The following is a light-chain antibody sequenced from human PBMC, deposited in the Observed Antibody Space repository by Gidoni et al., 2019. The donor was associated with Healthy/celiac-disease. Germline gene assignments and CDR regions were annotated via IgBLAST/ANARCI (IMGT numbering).Light chain of an antibody. CDR1: SSNIGSNY. V-gene: IGLV1-47*01. Sequence: QSVLTQLPSASGTPGQRVTISCSGSSSNIGSNYVYWYQQLPGTAPKLLIYRNNQPPSGVPDRFSGSKSGTSASLAISGLRSEDEADYYCAAWDDSLSGVVFGGGTKLTVL. CDR2: RNN. J-gene: IGLJ2*01. CDR3: AAWDDSLSGVV.